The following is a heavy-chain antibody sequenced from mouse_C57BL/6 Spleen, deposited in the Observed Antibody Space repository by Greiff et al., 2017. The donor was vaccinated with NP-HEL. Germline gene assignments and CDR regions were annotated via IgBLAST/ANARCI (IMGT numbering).Heavy chain of an antibody. J-gene: IGHJ1*03. V-gene: IGHV14-1*01. CDR3: TTLLSYGSSSYWYFDV. D-gene: IGHD1-1*01. CDR1: GFNIKDYY. CDR2: IDPEDGDT. Sequence: EVKLQESGAELVRPGASVKLSCTASGFNIKDYYMHWVKQRPEQGLEWIGRIDPEDGDTEYAPKFQGKATMTADTSSNTAYLQLSSLTSEDTAVYYCTTLLSYGSSSYWYFDVWGTGTTVTVSS.